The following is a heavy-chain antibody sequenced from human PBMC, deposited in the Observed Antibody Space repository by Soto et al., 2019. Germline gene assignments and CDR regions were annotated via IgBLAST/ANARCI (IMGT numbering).Heavy chain of an antibody. CDR2: IYYNGNT. Sequence: TLSLTCTVSGGSISSGGYYWSWIRQHPGKGLEWFVYIYYNGNTYYNPSLKSRASISVDTSISTAYMELSRLRSDDTALYYCARGVRRYYDSSGYYFFDYWGQGTLVTVSS. D-gene: IGHD3-22*01. J-gene: IGHJ4*02. V-gene: IGHV4-31*03. CDR1: GGSISSGGYY. CDR3: ARGVRRYYDSSGYYFFDY.